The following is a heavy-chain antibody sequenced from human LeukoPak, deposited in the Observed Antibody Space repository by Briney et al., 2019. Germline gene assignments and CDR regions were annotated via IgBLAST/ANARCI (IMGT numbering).Heavy chain of an antibody. CDR3: ARGSPSDYGDYGDY. Sequence: GGSLRLSCAAPGSTFSSYSMTWVRQAPGKGLEWVSSISSSSSYIYYADSVKGRFTISRDNAKNSLYLQMNSLRAEDTAVYYCARGSPSDYGDYGDYWGQGTLVTVSS. CDR1: GSTFSSYS. V-gene: IGHV3-21*01. D-gene: IGHD4-17*01. J-gene: IGHJ4*02. CDR2: ISSSSSYI.